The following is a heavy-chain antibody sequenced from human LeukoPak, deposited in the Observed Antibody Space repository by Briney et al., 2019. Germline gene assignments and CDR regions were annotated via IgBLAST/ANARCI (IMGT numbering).Heavy chain of an antibody. CDR3: ARDYYDSSGYYYPFDY. V-gene: IGHV3-53*01. CDR2: IYSGGST. J-gene: IGHJ4*02. Sequence: TGGSLRLSCAASGFTVSSNYMSWVRQAPGKGLEWVSVIYSGGSTYYADSVKGRFTISRDNSKNTLYLQMNSLRAEDTAVYYCARDYYDSSGYYYPFDYWGQGTLVTVSS. D-gene: IGHD3-22*01. CDR1: GFTVSSNY.